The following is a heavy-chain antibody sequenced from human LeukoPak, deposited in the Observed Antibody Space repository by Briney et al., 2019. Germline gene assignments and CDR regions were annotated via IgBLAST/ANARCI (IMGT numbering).Heavy chain of an antibody. J-gene: IGHJ4*02. CDR2: IYYSGST. CDR1: GGSISSGTYY. Sequence: SETLSLTCTVSGGSISSGTYYWGWIRQPPGKGLEWIGSIYYSGSTYYNPSLKSRVTISVDTSKNQFSLKLSSVTAADTAVYYCARQRDYYDSSGYYPDYWGQGTLVTVSS. CDR3: ARQRDYYDSSGYYPDY. V-gene: IGHV4-39*01. D-gene: IGHD3-22*01.